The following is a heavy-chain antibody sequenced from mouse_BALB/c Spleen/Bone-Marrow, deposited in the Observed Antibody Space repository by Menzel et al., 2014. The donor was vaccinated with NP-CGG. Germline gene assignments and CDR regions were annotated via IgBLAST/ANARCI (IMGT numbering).Heavy chain of an antibody. V-gene: IGHV1S29*02. CDR2: IYPYNGGT. D-gene: IGHD2-3*01. Sequence: EVQLQQSGPELVKPGASVKISCKASGYTFTDYNMHWVKQSHGKSLEWIGYIYPYNGGTGYNQKFKSKATLTVDNSSSTAYMELRSLTSEDSAVYYCARDDGCYDYWGQGTTLTVSS. CDR1: GYTFTDYN. J-gene: IGHJ2*01. CDR3: ARDDGCYDY.